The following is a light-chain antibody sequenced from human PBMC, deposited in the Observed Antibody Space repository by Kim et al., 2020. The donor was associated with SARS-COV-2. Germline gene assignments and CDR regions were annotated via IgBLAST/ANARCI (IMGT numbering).Light chain of an antibody. V-gene: IGLV1-44*01. CDR1: SSNIGSNT. CDR3: TAWDDSLSGVV. J-gene: IGLJ2*01. CDR2: SNN. Sequence: QSVLTQPPSASATPGQRVTISCSGSSSNIGSNTVNWYQQLPGTAPKLLIYSNNQRPSGVADRFSASKSGTSASLAISGLQSGDEADYYCTAWDDSLSGVVFGGGTKLTVL.